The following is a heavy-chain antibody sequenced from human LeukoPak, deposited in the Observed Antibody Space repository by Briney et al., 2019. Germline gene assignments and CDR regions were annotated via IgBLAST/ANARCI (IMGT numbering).Heavy chain of an antibody. Sequence: SVKVSCKASGYTFTSYGISWVRQAPGQGLEWMGGIIPIFGTANYAQKFQGRVTITADESTSTGYMELSSLRSEDTAVYYCAGKRGYSYGLDYWGQGTLVTVSS. CDR3: AGKRGYSYGLDY. V-gene: IGHV1-69*13. CDR1: GYTFTSYG. J-gene: IGHJ4*02. D-gene: IGHD5-18*01. CDR2: IIPIFGTA.